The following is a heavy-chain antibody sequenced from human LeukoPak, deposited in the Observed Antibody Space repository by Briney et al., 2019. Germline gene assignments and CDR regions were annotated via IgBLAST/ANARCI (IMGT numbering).Heavy chain of an antibody. D-gene: IGHD5-24*01. J-gene: IGHJ6*03. CDR1: GGSISSYY. V-gene: IGHV4-59*01. CDR2: IYYSGST. CDR3: ARGADGYNYYYYYYMDV. Sequence: SETLSLTCTVSGGSISSYYWSWLRQPPGKGLEWIGYIYYSGSTNYNPSLKSRVTISVDTSKNQFSLKLSSVTAADTAVYYCARGADGYNYYYYYYMDVWGKGTTVTVSS.